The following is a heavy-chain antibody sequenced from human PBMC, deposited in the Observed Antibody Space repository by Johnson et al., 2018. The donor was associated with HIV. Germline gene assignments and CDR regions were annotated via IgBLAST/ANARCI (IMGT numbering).Heavy chain of an antibody. J-gene: IGHJ3*01. CDR1: GFTFSGSW. CDR3: ARDGRYLVTRGGFDV. CDR2: ITEHGSAK. D-gene: IGHD5-18*01. V-gene: IGHV3-7*01. Sequence: VQLVESGGGLVQPGGSLRLSCAASGFTFSGSWMSWVHQAPGTGLDWVAYITEHGSAKYYVDSFTGRFTISRDNSKNTLYLHMNNLTAEDTAVYYCARDGRYLVTRGGFDVWGPGTVVTVSS.